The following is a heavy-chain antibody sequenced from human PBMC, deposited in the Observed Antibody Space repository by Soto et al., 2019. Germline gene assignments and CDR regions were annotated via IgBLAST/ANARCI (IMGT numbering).Heavy chain of an antibody. V-gene: IGHV3-23*01. CDR1: GFTFSSYA. CDR3: AKDQGAAGYYFDY. D-gene: IGHD6-13*01. CDR2: ISGSGGST. J-gene: IGHJ4*02. Sequence: EVQLLESGGGLVQPGGSLRLSCSASGFTFSSYAMSWVRQAPGKGLEWVSAISGSGGSTYYADSVKGRFTISRDNSKNTLYLQMNSLRAEDTAVYYCAKDQGAAGYYFDYWGQGTLVTVSS.